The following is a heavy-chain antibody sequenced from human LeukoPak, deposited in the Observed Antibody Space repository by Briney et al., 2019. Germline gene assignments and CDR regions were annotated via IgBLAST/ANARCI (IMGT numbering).Heavy chain of an antibody. CDR3: ARDKGPLPPLVVVAAHNGSWFDP. CDR1: GYTFTSYG. V-gene: IGHV1-18*01. J-gene: IGHJ5*02. CDR2: ISVYNGNT. Sequence: ASVKVSCKASGYTFTSYGISWVRQAPGQGLEWMGWISVYNGNTNYAQKLQGRVTMTTDTSTSTAYMELRSLRSDDTAVHYCARDKGPLPPLVVVAAHNGSWFDPWGQGTLVTVSS. D-gene: IGHD2-15*01.